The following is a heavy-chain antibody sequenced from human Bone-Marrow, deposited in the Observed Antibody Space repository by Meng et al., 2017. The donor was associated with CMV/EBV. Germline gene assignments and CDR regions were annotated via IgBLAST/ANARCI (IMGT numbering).Heavy chain of an antibody. Sequence: SVKVSCKASGGTFSSYAISWVRQAPGQGLEWMGGVIPILDITNNAQKFQGRVTITADKSTSTAYMELSSLRSEDTAVYYCARVVPAATLIYYYYGMDVWGQGTTVTVSS. V-gene: IGHV1-69*10. CDR2: VIPILDIT. CDR3: ARVVPAATLIYYYYGMDV. D-gene: IGHD2-2*01. J-gene: IGHJ6*02. CDR1: GGTFSSYA.